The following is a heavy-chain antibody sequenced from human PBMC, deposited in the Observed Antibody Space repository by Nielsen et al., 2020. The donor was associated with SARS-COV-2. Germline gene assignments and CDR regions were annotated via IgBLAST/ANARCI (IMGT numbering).Heavy chain of an antibody. CDR2: ISAYNGNT. V-gene: IGHV1-18*01. CDR3: ARDSSGWYRYDAFDI. D-gene: IGHD6-19*01. CDR1: GYTFPSYG. Sequence: ASVNVSCMASGYTFPSYGMSGVRQAPGQGLEWMGWISAYNGNTNYAQKLQGRVTMTTDTSTSTAYMELRSLRSDDTAVYYCARDSSGWYRYDAFDIWGQGTMVTVSS. J-gene: IGHJ3*02.